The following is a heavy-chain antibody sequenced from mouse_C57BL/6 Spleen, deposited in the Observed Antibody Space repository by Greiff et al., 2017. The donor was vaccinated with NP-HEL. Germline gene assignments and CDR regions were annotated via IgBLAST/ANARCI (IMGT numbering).Heavy chain of an antibody. CDR3: ARFSTTVRGYFDG. CDR1: GYTFTNYW. Sequence: VQLQQSGAELVRPGTSVKMSCKASGYTFTNYWIGWAKQRPGHGLEWIGDIYPGGGYTNYNEKFKGKATLTADKSSSTAYMQFSSLTSEDSAIYYGARFSTTVRGYFDGWGTGTTVTVSS. D-gene: IGHD1-1*01. CDR2: IYPGGGYT. V-gene: IGHV1-63*01. J-gene: IGHJ1*03.